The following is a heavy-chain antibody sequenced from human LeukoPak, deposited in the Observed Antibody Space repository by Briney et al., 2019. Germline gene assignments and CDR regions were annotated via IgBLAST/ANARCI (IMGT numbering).Heavy chain of an antibody. CDR1: GFTFSNAW. CDR3: ATEYYGSYNY. Sequence: PGGSLRLSCAASGFTFSNAWMSSVRQAPRKGVEWVGHIKSKTDGGTTDYAAPVKGRFTISRDDSKTTLYLQMNSLRTEDTALYYCATEYYGSYNYWGQGTLVTVSS. V-gene: IGHV3-15*01. J-gene: IGHJ4*02. D-gene: IGHD1-26*01. CDR2: IKSKTDGGTT.